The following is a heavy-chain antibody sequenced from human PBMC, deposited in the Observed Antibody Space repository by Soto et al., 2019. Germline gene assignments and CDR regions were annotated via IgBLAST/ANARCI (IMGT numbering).Heavy chain of an antibody. Sequence: ASVNVSCKSSGYTFTGYYIHWVRQAPGQGLECMGWINPNSGGTNYAQKFQGWVTMTRDTSISTAYMELSRLRSDDTAVYYCARVGYSYGYGQIYGMDVWGQGTTVTVSS. CDR3: ARVGYSYGYGQIYGMDV. CDR2: INPNSGGT. D-gene: IGHD5-18*01. J-gene: IGHJ6*02. CDR1: GYTFTGYY. V-gene: IGHV1-2*04.